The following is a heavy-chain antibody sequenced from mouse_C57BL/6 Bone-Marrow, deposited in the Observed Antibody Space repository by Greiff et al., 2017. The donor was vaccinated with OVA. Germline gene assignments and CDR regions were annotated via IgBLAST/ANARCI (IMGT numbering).Heavy chain of an antibody. V-gene: IGHV1-82*01. CDR2: IYPGDGDT. Sequence: VQLQQPGPELVKPGASVKLSCKASGYAFSSSWMNWVKQRPGMGLEWIGRIYPGDGDTNYNGKFKGKATLTADKSSSTAYIQHSSLTSEDSAVYFCARGGDTDYWGQGTTLTVSS. J-gene: IGHJ2*01. CDR1: GYAFSSSW. D-gene: IGHD3-3*01. CDR3: ARGGDTDY.